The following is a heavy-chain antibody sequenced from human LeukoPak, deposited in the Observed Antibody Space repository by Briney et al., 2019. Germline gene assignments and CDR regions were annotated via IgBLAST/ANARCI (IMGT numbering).Heavy chain of an antibody. CDR2: ISSSGSTI. J-gene: IGHJ4*02. CDR3: AKGVLRYFDWLLGDVDY. D-gene: IGHD3-9*01. V-gene: IGHV3-48*03. Sequence: PGGSLRLSCAASGFTFSSYEMNWVRQAPGKGLEWVSYISSSGSTIYYADSVKGRFTISRDNSKNTLYLQMNSLRAEDTAVYYCAKGVLRYFDWLLGDVDYWGQGTLVTVSS. CDR1: GFTFSSYE.